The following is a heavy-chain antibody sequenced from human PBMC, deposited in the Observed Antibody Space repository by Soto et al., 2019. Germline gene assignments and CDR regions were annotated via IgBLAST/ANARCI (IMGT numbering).Heavy chain of an antibody. D-gene: IGHD4-17*01. J-gene: IGHJ2*01. CDR3: ARPPTDDYWYFDL. V-gene: IGHV3-48*03. CDR1: GFTFSSYE. CDR2: ISSSGSTI. Sequence: GGSLRLSCAASGFTFSSYEMNWVRQAPGKGLEWVSYISSSGSTIYYADSVKGRFTISRDNAKNSLYLQMNSLRAEDTAVYYCARPPTDDYWYFDLWGRGTLVTVSS.